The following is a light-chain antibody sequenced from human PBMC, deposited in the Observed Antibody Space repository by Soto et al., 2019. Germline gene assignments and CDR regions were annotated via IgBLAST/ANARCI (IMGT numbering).Light chain of an antibody. CDR2: DAS. CDR1: QSVGSY. Sequence: EIVLTQSPATLSLSPGERATLSCRASQSVGSYLAWYQQKPGQAPRLLIYDASNRATGIPARFSVSGSGTDFTLTISSLEPEDFAVYYCQQRSNWITFGQGTRLEIK. CDR3: QQRSNWIT. J-gene: IGKJ5*01. V-gene: IGKV3-11*01.